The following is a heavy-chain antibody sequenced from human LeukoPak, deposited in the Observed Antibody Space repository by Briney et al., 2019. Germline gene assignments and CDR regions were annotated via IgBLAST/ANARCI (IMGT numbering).Heavy chain of an antibody. J-gene: IGHJ5*02. CDR1: RFTVDVYA. V-gene: IGHV3-43*02. CDR3: AKDIQGFYYDGSAYT. CDR2: ITEDGSST. D-gene: IGHD3-22*01. Sequence: RGGLRLSRAASRFTVDVYAMQWVRQAPGKGLEWVSLITEDGSSTYYADSVRGRFPISRDHSKSSLYLQMNGLRTEDTALYYCAKDIQGFYYDGSAYTWGQGTLVTVSS.